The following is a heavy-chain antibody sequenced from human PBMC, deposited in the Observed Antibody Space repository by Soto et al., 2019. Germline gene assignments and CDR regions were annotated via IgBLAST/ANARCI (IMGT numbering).Heavy chain of an antibody. CDR1: GGSISSSSYY. D-gene: IGHD6-13*01. V-gene: IGHV4-39*01. J-gene: IGHJ4*02. CDR2: IYYSGST. Sequence: QLQLQESGPGLVKPSETLSLTCTVSGGSISSSSYYWGWIRQPPGKGLEWIGSIYYSGSTYYNPSLKSRVTISVDTSKNQFSLKLSSVTAADTAVYYCARGDGDSSSWYFDYWGQGTLVTVSS. CDR3: ARGDGDSSSWYFDY.